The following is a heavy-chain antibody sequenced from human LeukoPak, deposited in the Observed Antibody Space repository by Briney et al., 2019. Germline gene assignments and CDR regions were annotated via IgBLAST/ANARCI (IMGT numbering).Heavy chain of an antibody. D-gene: IGHD1-14*01. J-gene: IGHJ4*02. CDR2: ISFDGSKR. CDR1: GFTFSSSG. CDR3: AKDPEGLEGVDY. V-gene: IGHV3-30*18. Sequence: ETGRSLRLSCAASGFTFSSSGMHWVRQAPGKGLEWVSIISFDGSKRYYADSVKGRFTISRDNSKNTLYLQMNSLRAEDTAVYYCAKDPEGLEGVDYWGQGTLVTVSS.